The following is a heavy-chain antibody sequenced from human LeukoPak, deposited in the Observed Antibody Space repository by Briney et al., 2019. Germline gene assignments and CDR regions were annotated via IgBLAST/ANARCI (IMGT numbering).Heavy chain of an antibody. D-gene: IGHD4-23*01. CDR3: ARDWARGNSYYFDY. J-gene: IGHJ4*02. V-gene: IGHV3-30*03. CDR1: GFSFSDYG. CDR2: VSHDGTKR. Sequence: GGPLRLSCAASGFSFSDYGMHWVRLAPGKGLECVALVSHDGTKRDYGESVKGLFTISRDNSANSVYLQMDSLTIDDTAVYFCARDWARGNSYYFDYWGQGTLVTVSS.